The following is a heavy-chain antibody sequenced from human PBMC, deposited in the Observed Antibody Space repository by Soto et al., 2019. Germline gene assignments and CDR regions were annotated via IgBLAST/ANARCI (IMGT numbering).Heavy chain of an antibody. D-gene: IGHD6-13*01. Sequence: XETLSLTCTVSGCSISSNYWTWIRQPPGKGLEWIGYVYNSGSTNYNPSLKSRVTISEDTSKSQFSLKVNSMTAADTAVYYCARYRREAVAGYTLDNWGQGILVTVSS. CDR1: GCSISSNY. CDR2: VYNSGST. V-gene: IGHV4-59*01. CDR3: ARYRREAVAGYTLDN. J-gene: IGHJ4*02.